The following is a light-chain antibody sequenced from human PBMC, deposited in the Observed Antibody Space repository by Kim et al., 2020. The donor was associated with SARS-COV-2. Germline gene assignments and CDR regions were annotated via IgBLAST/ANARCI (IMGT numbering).Light chain of an antibody. J-gene: IGKJ1*01. CDR3: QKYNSAPWT. V-gene: IGKV1-27*01. Sequence: ASIGDRVTITCRASQDIANSLAWYQQKPGKVPQVLIYGASTLQSGVPSRFSGSGSGTEFTLTIGSLQTEDVATYYCQKYNSAPWTFGPGTKVDIK. CDR1: QDIANS. CDR2: GAS.